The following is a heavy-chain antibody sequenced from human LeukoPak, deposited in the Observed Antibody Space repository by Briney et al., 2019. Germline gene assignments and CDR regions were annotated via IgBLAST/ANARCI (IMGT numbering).Heavy chain of an antibody. Sequence: PGGSLRLSCAASGFTFSSYWMSWVRQAPGKGLEWVANIKQDGSEKYYVDSVKGRCTISRDNAKNSLYLQMNSLRAEDTAVYYCARGRGRIAAAGTGYYMDVWGKGTTVTVSS. CDR1: GFTFSSYW. CDR3: ARGRGRIAAAGTGYYMDV. V-gene: IGHV3-7*01. CDR2: IKQDGSEK. J-gene: IGHJ6*03. D-gene: IGHD6-13*01.